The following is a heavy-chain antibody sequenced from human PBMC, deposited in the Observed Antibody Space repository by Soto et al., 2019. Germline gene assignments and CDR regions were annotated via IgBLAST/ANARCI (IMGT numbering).Heavy chain of an antibody. D-gene: IGHD2-21*01. V-gene: IGHV3-30*18. CDR2: ISQDGTEN. CDR3: AKIISRGTGDAFHV. CDR1: GFDFSDYR. J-gene: IGHJ3*01. Sequence: QVLLVESGGGVVQPGRSLRLSCAASGFDFSDYRMHWVRQAPGTGLEWVGAISQDGTENFYGESTLGRFTISRDNSERTMSLQMDSLTPEDTAVYFCAKIISRGTGDAFHVWGQGTKVTVSS.